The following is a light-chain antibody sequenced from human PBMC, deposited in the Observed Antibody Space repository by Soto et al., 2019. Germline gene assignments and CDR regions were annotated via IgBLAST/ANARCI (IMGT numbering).Light chain of an antibody. Sequence: QSVLTQPPSVSGAPGQTVTISRTGSSSNIGAGYDVHWYQQLPGTAPKLLIYGNSNRPSGVPDRFSGSKSGTSASLAITGLQAEDEADYYCHSYDSSLSVVVCGVGTKLTVL. V-gene: IGLV1-40*01. CDR1: SSNIGAGYD. CDR2: GNS. CDR3: HSYDSSLSVVV. J-gene: IGLJ2*01.